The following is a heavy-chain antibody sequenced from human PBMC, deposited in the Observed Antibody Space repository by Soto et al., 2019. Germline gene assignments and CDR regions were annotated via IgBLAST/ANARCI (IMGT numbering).Heavy chain of an antibody. CDR2: INPSDST. D-gene: IGHD4-4*01. Sequence: ASVKVSCKAPEHIFNNYYMHWVRQAPGQGLEWLGIINPSDSTAYAQNLQGRVTITRDTSTSTVYMELRSLRSEDTAVYFCSRAVQVDYSGASKDHWGPGTLVPVSS. J-gene: IGHJ4*02. CDR3: SRAVQVDYSGASKDH. V-gene: IGHV1-46*02. CDR1: EHIFNNYY.